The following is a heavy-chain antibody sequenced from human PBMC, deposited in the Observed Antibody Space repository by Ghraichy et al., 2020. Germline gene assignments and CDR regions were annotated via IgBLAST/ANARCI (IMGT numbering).Heavy chain of an antibody. Sequence: SETLSLTCTVSGGSISSYYWSWIRQPAGKGLEWIGRIYTSGSTNYNPSLKSRVTMSVDTSKNQFSLKLSSVTAADTAVYYCARDTGGSGSYGYYYYGMDVWGQGTTVTVSS. J-gene: IGHJ6*02. CDR3: ARDTGGSGSYGYYYYGMDV. V-gene: IGHV4-4*07. CDR1: GGSISSYY. CDR2: IYTSGST. D-gene: IGHD3-10*01.